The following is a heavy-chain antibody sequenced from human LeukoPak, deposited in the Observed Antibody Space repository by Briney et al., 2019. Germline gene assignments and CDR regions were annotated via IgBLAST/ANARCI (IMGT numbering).Heavy chain of an antibody. D-gene: IGHD2-2*01. J-gene: IGHJ4*02. CDR3: ARGGPAAMDLDYFDY. V-gene: IGHV1-69*01. CDR2: IIPIFGTA. Sequence: GSSVKVSCKASGGTFSSYAISWVRQAPGQGLEWMGGIIPIFGTANCAQKFQGRVTITADESTSTAYMELSSLRSEDTAVYYCARGGPAAMDLDYFDYWGQGTLVTVSS. CDR1: GGTFSSYA.